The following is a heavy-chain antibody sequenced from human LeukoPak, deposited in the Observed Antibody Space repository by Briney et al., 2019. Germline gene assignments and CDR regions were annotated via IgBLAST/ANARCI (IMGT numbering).Heavy chain of an antibody. D-gene: IGHD5-12*01. V-gene: IGHV3-30-3*01. Sequence: GGSLRLSCAASGFTFSSYAMHWVRQAPGKGLEWVAVISYDGSNKYYADSVKGRFTISRDNSKNTLYLQMNSLRAEDTAVYYCARDPCRWLRSFYYMDVWGKGTTVTVSS. CDR3: ARDPCRWLRSFYYMDV. CDR2: ISYDGSNK. J-gene: IGHJ6*03. CDR1: GFTFSSYA.